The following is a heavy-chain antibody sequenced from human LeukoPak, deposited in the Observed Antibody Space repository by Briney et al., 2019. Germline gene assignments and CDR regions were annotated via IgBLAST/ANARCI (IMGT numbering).Heavy chain of an antibody. CDR3: ARELSCEYCSSTSCPDY. Sequence: ASVKVSCKASGYTFTGYYMHWVRQAPGQGLEWMGWINPNSGGTNHAQKFQGRVTMTRDTFISTAYMELSRLRSDGTAVYYCARELSCEYCSSTSCPDYWGQGTLVIVSS. CDR2: INPNSGGT. V-gene: IGHV1-2*02. J-gene: IGHJ4*02. CDR1: GYTFTGYY. D-gene: IGHD2-2*01.